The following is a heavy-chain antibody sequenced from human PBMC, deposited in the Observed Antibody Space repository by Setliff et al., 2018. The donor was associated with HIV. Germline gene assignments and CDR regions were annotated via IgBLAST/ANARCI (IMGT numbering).Heavy chain of an antibody. CDR3: ASFFVTTVTNQDY. V-gene: IGHV4-34*01. CDR1: GGSFIGHY. J-gene: IGHJ4*02. CDR2: ISHGGST. D-gene: IGHD4-17*01. Sequence: SETLSLTCAVYGGSFIGHYHSWIRQAPGKGLEWIGEISHGGSTNYNPSLKSRVSMSVDTSKNQFSLKLTSVTAADTAMYYCASFFVTTVTNQDYWGQGTPVTVSS.